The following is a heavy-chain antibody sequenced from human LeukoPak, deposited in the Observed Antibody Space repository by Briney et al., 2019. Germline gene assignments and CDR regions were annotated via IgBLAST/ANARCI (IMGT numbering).Heavy chain of an antibody. Sequence: GGALRLSCAASGFTFSGSAMHWVRQASGKGREWVGRIRSKANRYARAYAASVKGRFNISRDDSKNTAYLQMNSLKTEDTAVYYCTSMASGSPDYWGQGTLVSVPT. D-gene: IGHD1-26*01. CDR2: IRSKANRYAR. CDR3: TSMASGSPDY. CDR1: GFTFSGSA. V-gene: IGHV3-73*01. J-gene: IGHJ4*02.